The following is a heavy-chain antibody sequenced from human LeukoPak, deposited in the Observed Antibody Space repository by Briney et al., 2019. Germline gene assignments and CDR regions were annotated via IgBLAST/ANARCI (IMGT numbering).Heavy chain of an antibody. CDR3: ARTFYEERFDP. CDR1: GASVSGGY. V-gene: IGHV4-59*02. Sequence: KPSETLSLTCNVSGASVSGGYWSWIRQPPGKGLEWIGYVYYSGSTNYNPSLNGRVTISADTSKNQFFLKMTFVTAADTAVYYCARTFYEERFDPWGQGTLVTVSS. J-gene: IGHJ5*02. D-gene: IGHD2/OR15-2a*01. CDR2: VYYSGST.